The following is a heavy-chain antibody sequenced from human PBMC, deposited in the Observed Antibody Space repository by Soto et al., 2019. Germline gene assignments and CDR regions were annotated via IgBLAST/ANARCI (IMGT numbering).Heavy chain of an antibody. D-gene: IGHD2-15*01. Sequence: ASVKVSCKASGYTFTSYDINWVRQATEQGLEWMGWMNPNSGNTGYAQKFQGRVTMTRNTSISTAYMELSSLRSEDTAVYYCAAQDCSGGSCYSNLFDPWGQGTLVTVSS. CDR1: GYTFTSYD. CDR3: AAQDCSGGSCYSNLFDP. CDR2: MNPNSGNT. V-gene: IGHV1-8*01. J-gene: IGHJ5*02.